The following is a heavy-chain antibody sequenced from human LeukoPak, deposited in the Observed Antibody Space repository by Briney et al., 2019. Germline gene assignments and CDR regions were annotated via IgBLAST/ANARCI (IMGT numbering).Heavy chain of an antibody. D-gene: IGHD2-2*01. CDR2: LYHGGTT. V-gene: IGHV4-38-2*02. CDR1: GYSISSGYY. J-gene: IGHJ4*02. Sequence: RPSETLSLTCTVSGYSISSGYYWGWIRQPPGMGLEWIGSLYHGGTTNYSPSLRSRVTISIDTSTNQFSLKLRSVTAEDTAVYYCASNTHPRRIVVHWGQGTLVTVSS. CDR3: ASNTHPRRIVVH.